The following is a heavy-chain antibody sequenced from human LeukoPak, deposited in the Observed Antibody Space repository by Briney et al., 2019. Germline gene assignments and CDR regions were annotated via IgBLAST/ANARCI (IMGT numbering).Heavy chain of an antibody. CDR3: ARLRDSSGWQWGVDY. CDR2: IYTSGST. J-gene: IGHJ4*02. Sequence: SETLSLTCTVSGGSISSGSYYWSWIRQLAGKGLEWIGRIYTSGSTNYNPSLKSRVTISVDTSKNQFSLKLSSVTAADTAVYYCARLRDSSGWQWGVDYWGQGTLVTVSS. V-gene: IGHV4-61*02. CDR1: GGSISSGSYY. D-gene: IGHD6-19*01.